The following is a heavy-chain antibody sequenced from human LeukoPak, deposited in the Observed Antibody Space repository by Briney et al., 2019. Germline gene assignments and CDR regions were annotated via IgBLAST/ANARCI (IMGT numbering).Heavy chain of an antibody. CDR2: IYHSGST. V-gene: IGHV4-38-2*02. CDR1: GYSISSGYY. CDR3: ARDGSNWFDP. J-gene: IGHJ5*02. Sequence: SETLSLTCTVSGYSISSGYYWGWFRPPPGKGLEWIGSIYHSGSTYYNPSLKSRVTISVDTSKNQFSLKLSSVTAADTAVYYCARDGSNWFDPWGQGTLATVSS.